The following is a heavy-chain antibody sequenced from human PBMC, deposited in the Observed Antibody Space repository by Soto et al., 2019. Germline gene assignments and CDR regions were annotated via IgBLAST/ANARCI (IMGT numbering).Heavy chain of an antibody. D-gene: IGHD2-2*02. CDR2: ISYDGSNK. J-gene: IGHJ6*02. Sequence: PGGSLILSCAASGFTFSSYGMHWVRQAPGKGLEWVAVISYDGSNKYYADSVKGRFTISRDNSKNTLYLQMSRLTSDDTAVYYCARSLTEGYCTITGCYTRPLYGMDVWGQGTTVTVSS. CDR1: GFTFSSYG. CDR3: ARSLTEGYCTITGCYTRPLYGMDV. V-gene: IGHV3-30*03.